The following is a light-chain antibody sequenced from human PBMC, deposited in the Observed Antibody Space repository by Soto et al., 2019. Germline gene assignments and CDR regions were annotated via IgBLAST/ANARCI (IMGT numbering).Light chain of an antibody. CDR1: QSVSSY. CDR3: QQRSNWPPLFT. J-gene: IGKJ3*01. Sequence: EIVLTQSPATLSLSPGERATLSCRASQSVSSYLAWYQQKPGQSPRLLIYDASNRATGIPARFSGSGSGTDIYLTISSREPEDFAVYYCQQRSNWPPLFTFGPGTKVDIK. CDR2: DAS. V-gene: IGKV3-11*01.